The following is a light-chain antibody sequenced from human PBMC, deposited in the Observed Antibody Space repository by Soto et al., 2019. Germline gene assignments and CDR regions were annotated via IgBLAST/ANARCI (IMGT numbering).Light chain of an antibody. J-gene: IGKJ4*01. CDR2: GAS. V-gene: IGKV3-15*01. Sequence: EIMIKQSPATLSVSPGERATRSSRASQSVSSNLAWYQQKPGQAPRLLIYGASTRATGIPARFSGSGSGTEFTLTISRLEPEDVAVYYCQQRSNWLPLTFGGGTKVDIK. CDR3: QQRSNWLPLT. CDR1: QSVSSN.